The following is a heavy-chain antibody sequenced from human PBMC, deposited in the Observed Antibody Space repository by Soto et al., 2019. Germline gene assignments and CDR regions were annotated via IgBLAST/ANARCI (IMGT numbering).Heavy chain of an antibody. J-gene: IGHJ3*01. CDR1: GFMFTKYG. Sequence: GGSLRLSCAASGFMFTKYGMHWVRQAPGKGLEWVAVVWANGINNYYADFVEGRFTISRDNSKSSLFLQMNSLRVEDTAVYYCVRERGPFDAFDFWGQGTMVTVSS. V-gene: IGHV3-33*01. CDR3: VRERGPFDAFDF. CDR2: VWANGINN.